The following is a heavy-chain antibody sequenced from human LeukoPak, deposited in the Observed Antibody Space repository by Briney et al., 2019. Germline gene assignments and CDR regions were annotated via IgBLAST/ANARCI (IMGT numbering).Heavy chain of an antibody. D-gene: IGHD6-19*01. CDR1: GFTFSSYA. Sequence: GGSLRLSCAASGFTFSSYAMHWVRQAPGKGLEWVAVISYDGSNKYYADSVKGRFTISRDNSKNTLCLQMNSLRAEDTAVYYCAREPYSSGWYFSYYFDYWGQGTLVTVSS. CDR2: ISYDGSNK. CDR3: AREPYSSGWYFSYYFDY. V-gene: IGHV3-30-3*01. J-gene: IGHJ4*02.